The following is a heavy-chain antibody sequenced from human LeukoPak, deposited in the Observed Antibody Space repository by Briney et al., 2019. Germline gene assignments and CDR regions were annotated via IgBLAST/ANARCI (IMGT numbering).Heavy chain of an antibody. CDR3: ASLSLLYDGVLRFDY. Sequence: PSETLSLTCTVSGYSISSGYYWGWIRQPPGKGLEWIGSIYHSGSTYYNPSLKSRVTISVDTSKNQFSLKLSSVTAADTAVYYCASLSLLYDGVLRFDYWGQGTLVTVSS. J-gene: IGHJ4*02. CDR1: GYSISSGYY. D-gene: IGHD3-16*01. CDR2: IYHSGST. V-gene: IGHV4-38-2*02.